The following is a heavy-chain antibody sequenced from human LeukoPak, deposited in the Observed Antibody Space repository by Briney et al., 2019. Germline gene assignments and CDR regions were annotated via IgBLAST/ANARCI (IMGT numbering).Heavy chain of an antibody. J-gene: IGHJ4*02. V-gene: IGHV4-34*01. Sequence: SETLSLTCAVYGGSFSGYYWSWIRQPPGKGLEWIGEINHSGSTNYNSSLKSRVTISVDTSKNQFSLKLSSVTAADTAVYYCARHLHYYGSGSYYFDYWGQGTLVTVSS. CDR3: ARHLHYYGSGSYYFDY. CDR2: INHSGST. CDR1: GGSFSGYY. D-gene: IGHD3-10*01.